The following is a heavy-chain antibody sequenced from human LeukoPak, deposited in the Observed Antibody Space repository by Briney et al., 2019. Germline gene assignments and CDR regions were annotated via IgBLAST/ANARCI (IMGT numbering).Heavy chain of an antibody. CDR3: ARDKRGYCSGGSCYYYYGMDV. CDR1: GGTFSSYA. J-gene: IGHJ6*02. V-gene: IGHV1-69*13. D-gene: IGHD2-15*01. Sequence: ASVKVSCKASGGTFSSYAISWVRQAPGQGLEWMGGIIPIFGTANYAQKFQGRVTITADESTSTAYMELSSLRSEDTAVYYCARDKRGYCSGGSCYYYYGMDVWGQGTTVTVSS. CDR2: IIPIFGTA.